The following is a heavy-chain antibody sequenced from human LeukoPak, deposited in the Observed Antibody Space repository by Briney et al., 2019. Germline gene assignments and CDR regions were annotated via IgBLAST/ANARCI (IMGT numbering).Heavy chain of an antibody. Sequence: GGSLRLSCAASRFTFNTYPIHWVRQAPGKGPEWVTVISSDSKNEYYADSVKGRFTISRDNSKNTLYLQMNSLRLEDTAVYYCARGGSGWYFDNWGQGTLVTVSS. CDR1: RFTFNTYP. D-gene: IGHD6-19*01. CDR2: ISSDSKNE. CDR3: ARGGSGWYFDN. J-gene: IGHJ4*02. V-gene: IGHV3-30*04.